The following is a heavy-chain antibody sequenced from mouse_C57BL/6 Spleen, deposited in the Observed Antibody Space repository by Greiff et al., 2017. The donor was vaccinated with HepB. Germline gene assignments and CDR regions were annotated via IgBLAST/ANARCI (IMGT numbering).Heavy chain of an antibody. J-gene: IGHJ2*01. D-gene: IGHD2-1*01. CDR3: TRWEEGKLDY. CDR1: GYTFTDYE. CDR2: IDPETGGT. V-gene: IGHV1-15*01. Sequence: VQLEESGAELVRPGASVTLSCKASGYTFTDYEMHWVQQTPVHGLEWIGAIDPETGGTAYNHKFKSKAILTADESSSTAYMEISSLTSEDSAVYYCTRWEEGKLDYWGQGTTLTVSS.